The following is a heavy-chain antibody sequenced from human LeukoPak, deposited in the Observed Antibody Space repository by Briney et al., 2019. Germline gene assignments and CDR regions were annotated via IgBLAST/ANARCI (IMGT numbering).Heavy chain of an antibody. CDR3: ARDLWDIVVVPAATRNDY. Sequence: ASVKVSCKASGYTFTSYGISWVRQAPGQGLEWMGWISAYNGNTNYAQKLQGRVTMTTDTSTSTAYMELRSLRSDDTAVYYCARDLWDIVVVPAATRNDYWGQGTLVTVSS. CDR2: ISAYNGNT. CDR1: GYTFTSYG. J-gene: IGHJ4*02. D-gene: IGHD2-2*01. V-gene: IGHV1-18*01.